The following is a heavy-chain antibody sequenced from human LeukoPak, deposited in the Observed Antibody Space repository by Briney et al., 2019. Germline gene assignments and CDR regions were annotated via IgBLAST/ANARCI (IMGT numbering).Heavy chain of an antibody. Sequence: GSSVKVSCKASGGTFSSYAISWGRQAPGPGLEWMGRIIPILGIANYAQKFQGRVTITADKSTSTAYMELSSLRSEDTAVYYCARDRKPSSSWYDYWGQGTLVTVSS. CDR2: IIPILGIA. V-gene: IGHV1-69*04. D-gene: IGHD6-13*01. CDR1: GGTFSSYA. CDR3: ARDRKPSSSWYDY. J-gene: IGHJ4*02.